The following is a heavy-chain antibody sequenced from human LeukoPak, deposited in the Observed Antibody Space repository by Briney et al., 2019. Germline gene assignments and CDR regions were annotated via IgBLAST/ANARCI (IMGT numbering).Heavy chain of an antibody. J-gene: IGHJ4*02. CDR3: ARGASPAYYYDFWSGYPWGFDY. CDR1: GDSISSSHW. V-gene: IGHV4-4*02. CDR2: IYHSGNT. D-gene: IGHD3-3*01. Sequence: SETLSLTCAVSGDSISSSHWWSWVRQSPGKGLEWIGEIYHSGNTNYNPSLKSRVTISVDTSKNQFSLKLSSVTAADTAVYYCARGASPAYYYDFWSGYPWGFDYWGQGTLVTVSS.